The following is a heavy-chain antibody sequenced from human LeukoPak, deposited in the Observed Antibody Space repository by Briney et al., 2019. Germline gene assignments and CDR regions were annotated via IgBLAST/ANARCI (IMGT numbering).Heavy chain of an antibody. CDR1: GFTFSSYW. D-gene: IGHD4-17*01. V-gene: IGHV3-7*01. CDR2: IKQDGSEK. Sequence: GGPLRLSCAASGFTFSSYWMSWVRQAPGKGLEWVANIKQDGSEKYYVDSVKGRFTISRDNAKNSLYLQMNSLRAEDTAVYYCARDFPEEDGDSADGMDVWGQGTTVTVSS. CDR3: ARDFPEEDGDSADGMDV. J-gene: IGHJ6*02.